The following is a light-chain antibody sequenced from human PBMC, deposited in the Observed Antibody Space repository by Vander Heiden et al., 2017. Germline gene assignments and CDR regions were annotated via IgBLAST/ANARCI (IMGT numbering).Light chain of an antibody. J-gene: IGLJ3*02. CDR3: QVWDSSSDHPWV. Sequence: SYVLTQPPSVSVAPGQTARITCGRNNIGSKSVHWYQQKPGQAPVLVIYYDSDRPSGIPERLSGSNSGNTATLTISRVAAGDEADYYCQVWDSSSDHPWVFGGGTKLTVL. V-gene: IGLV3-21*04. CDR1: NIGSKS. CDR2: YDS.